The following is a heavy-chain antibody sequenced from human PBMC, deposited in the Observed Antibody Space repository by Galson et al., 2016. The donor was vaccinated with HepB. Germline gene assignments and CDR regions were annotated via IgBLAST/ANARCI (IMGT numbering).Heavy chain of an antibody. CDR2: IYYSGST. CDR3: ARDQKGGRLFDYYYGMDV. V-gene: IGHV4-39*07. J-gene: IGHJ6*02. CDR1: GDSISSSSYY. D-gene: IGHD2-21*01. Sequence: SETLSLTCTVSGDSISSSSYYWGWIRQPPGKGLEWIGNIYYSGSTYYNPSLKSRVTISVDTSKNQFSLKLSSVTAADTAVYYCARDQKGGRLFDYYYGMDVWGQGTTVTVSS.